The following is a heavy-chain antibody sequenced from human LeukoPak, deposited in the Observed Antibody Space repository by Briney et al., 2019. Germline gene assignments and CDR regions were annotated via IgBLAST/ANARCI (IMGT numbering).Heavy chain of an antibody. V-gene: IGHV3-21*01. CDR3: ARKNGYCYTGYYYGIYV. CDR2: ISSSSSDI. Sequence: GGSLRLSCAASGFTFSSYGMHWVRQAPGKGLEWVSCISSSSSDIYYADSVKGRFTISRDNAKNSLYLQMNSLRAEDTALYHCARKNGYCYTGYYYGIYVWGQGTTLTVSS. CDR1: GFTFSSYG. J-gene: IGHJ6*02. D-gene: IGHD3-16*02.